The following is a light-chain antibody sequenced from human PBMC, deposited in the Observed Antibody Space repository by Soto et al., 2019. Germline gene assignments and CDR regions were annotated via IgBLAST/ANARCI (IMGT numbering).Light chain of an antibody. CDR3: QQYSSSPMYT. Sequence: EIVLTQSPGTLSLSPGERATLSCRASQSVSSNYLAWYQQKPGQAPRLLIYGASTRATGIPDRFSGSGSGIDFTLTIIRLEPEDFAVYDCQQYSSSPMYTFGQGTKVEIK. V-gene: IGKV3-20*01. CDR2: GAS. CDR1: QSVSSNY. J-gene: IGKJ2*01.